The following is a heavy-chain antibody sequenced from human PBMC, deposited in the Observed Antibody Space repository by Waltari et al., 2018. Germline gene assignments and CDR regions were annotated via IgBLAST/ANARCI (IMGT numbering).Heavy chain of an antibody. D-gene: IGHD3-3*01. CDR1: GFTFSSYW. J-gene: IGHJ4*02. CDR2: IKQDGSEK. Sequence: EVQLVESGGGLVQPGGSLRLSCAASGFTFSSYWMSWVRQAPGKGLEWVANIKQDGSEKYYVDSVKGRFTISRDNAKNLLYLQMNSLRAEDTAVYYCARVGRFLEWLLPTYYFDYWGQGTLVTVSS. V-gene: IGHV3-7*01. CDR3: ARVGRFLEWLLPTYYFDY.